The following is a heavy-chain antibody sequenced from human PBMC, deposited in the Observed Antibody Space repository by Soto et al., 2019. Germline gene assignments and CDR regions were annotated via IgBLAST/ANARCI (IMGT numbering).Heavy chain of an antibody. V-gene: IGHV3-7*03. J-gene: IGHJ4*02. CDR1: GFTFSSYW. CDR2: IKQDGSEK. Sequence: GGSLRLSCAASGFTFSSYWMSWVRQAPGKRLEWVANIKQDGSEKYYVDSVKGRFTISRDNAKNSLYLQMNSLSAEDTAVYYCAREGWGNYFDYWGQGTLVTVSS. D-gene: IGHD3-16*01. CDR3: AREGWGNYFDY.